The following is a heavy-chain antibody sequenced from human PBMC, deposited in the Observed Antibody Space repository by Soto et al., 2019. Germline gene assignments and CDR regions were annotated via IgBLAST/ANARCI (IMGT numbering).Heavy chain of an antibody. Sequence: SETLSLTCAVYGGSFSGYYWSWIRQPPGKGLEWIGEINHSGSTNYNPSLKSRVTISVDTSKNQFSLKLSSVTAADTAVYYCARRPPRAAIYYGMDVWGQGTTVTVSS. CDR2: INHSGST. V-gene: IGHV4-34*01. J-gene: IGHJ6*02. CDR1: GGSFSGYY. CDR3: ARRPPRAAIYYGMDV. D-gene: IGHD2-2*01.